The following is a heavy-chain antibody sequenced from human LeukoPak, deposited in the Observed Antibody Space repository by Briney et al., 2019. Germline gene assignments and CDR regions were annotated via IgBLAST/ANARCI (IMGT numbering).Heavy chain of an antibody. CDR3: ARDRGGYDILTGYPTGTYYYYYMDV. V-gene: IGHV1-69*13. CDR2: IIPIFGTA. D-gene: IGHD3-9*01. Sequence: SVKVSCKASGYTFTDDYIHWVRQAPGQGLEWMGGIIPIFGTANYAQKFQGRVTITADESTSTAYMELSSLRSEDTAVYYCARDRGGYDILTGYPTGTYYYYYMDVWGKGTTVTISS. J-gene: IGHJ6*03. CDR1: GYTFTDDY.